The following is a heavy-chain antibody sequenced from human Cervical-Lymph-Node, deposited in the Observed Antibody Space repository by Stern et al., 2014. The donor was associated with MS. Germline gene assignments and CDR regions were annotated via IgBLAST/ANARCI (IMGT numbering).Heavy chain of an antibody. CDR1: GFTFSTYA. D-gene: IGHD3-10*01. J-gene: IGHJ4*02. CDR3: ARGGRGVGLEY. Sequence: VQLLESGGGVVQPGRSLSLSCVASGFTFSTYAMHWVHQAPGKGLEWVAFVSYDGTQRNSTDSVKARFTISRDNSKNTLYLHMNSLRDEDTAVYFCARGGRGVGLEYWGQGALVTVSS. V-gene: IGHV3-30-3*01. CDR2: VSYDGTQR.